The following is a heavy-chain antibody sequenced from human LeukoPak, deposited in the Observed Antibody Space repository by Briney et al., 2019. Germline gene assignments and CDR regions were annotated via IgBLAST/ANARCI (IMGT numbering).Heavy chain of an antibody. J-gene: IGHJ4*02. V-gene: IGHV3-21*01. Sequence: PGGSLRLSCTVSGFTVSSNSMSWDRQAPGKGLEWVSSISSSSSYIYYADSVKGRFTISRDNAKNSLYLQMNSLRAEDTAVYYCARGPYSSGWYDYWGQGTLVTVSS. CDR2: ISSSSSYI. CDR3: ARGPYSSGWYDY. CDR1: GFTVSSNS. D-gene: IGHD6-19*01.